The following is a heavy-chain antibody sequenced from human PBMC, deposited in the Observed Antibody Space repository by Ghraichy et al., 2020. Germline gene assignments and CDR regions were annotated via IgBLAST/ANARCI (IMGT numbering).Heavy chain of an antibody. J-gene: IGHJ4*02. CDR1: GYSFTSYW. Sequence: GESLNISCKGSGYSFTSYWIGWVRQMPGKDLEWMGIIYPGDSDTRYSPSFQGQVTISADKSISTAYLQWSSLKASDTAMYYCARHPQYSSSSRFPDYWGQGTLVTVSS. D-gene: IGHD6-6*01. CDR2: IYPGDSDT. V-gene: IGHV5-51*01. CDR3: ARHPQYSSSSRFPDY.